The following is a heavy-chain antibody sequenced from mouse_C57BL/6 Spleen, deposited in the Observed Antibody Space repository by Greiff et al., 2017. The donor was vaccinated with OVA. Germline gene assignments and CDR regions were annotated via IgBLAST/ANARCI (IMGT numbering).Heavy chain of an antibody. CDR1: GYTFTDYY. J-gene: IGHJ2*01. CDR3: ARERTGLDY. V-gene: IGHV1-76*01. CDR2: IYPGSGNT. Sequence: QVQLKQSGAELVRPGASVKLSCKASGYTFTDYYINWVKQRPGQGLEWIARIYPGSGNTYYNEKFKGKATLTAEKSSSTAYMQLSSLTSEDAAVYFCARERTGLDYWGQGTTLTVSS.